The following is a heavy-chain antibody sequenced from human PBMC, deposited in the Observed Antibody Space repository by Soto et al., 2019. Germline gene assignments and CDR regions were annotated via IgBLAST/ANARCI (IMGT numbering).Heavy chain of an antibody. Sequence: QVHLQESGPGLVKPSETLSLTCTVSGASITSYYWSWIRQPPGKGLEWIGYIYYSGSTNSNPSPKRRITISVDTSENQFSLNLSSVTAADTAVYYCARARGLRRSMDVWGQGTTVTVSS. D-gene: IGHD2-8*01. CDR3: ARARGLRRSMDV. CDR2: IYYSGST. J-gene: IGHJ6*02. CDR1: GASITSYY. V-gene: IGHV4-59*01.